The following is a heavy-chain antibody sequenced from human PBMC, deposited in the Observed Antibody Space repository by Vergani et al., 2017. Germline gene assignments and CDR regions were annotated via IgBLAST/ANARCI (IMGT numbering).Heavy chain of an antibody. V-gene: IGHV1-69*01. CDR2: IIPIFGTA. Sequence: QVQLVQSGAEVKKPGSSVKVSCKASGGTFSSYAISWVRQAPGQGREWMGGIIPIFGTANYAQKFQGRVTITADESTSTAYMELSSLRSEDTAVYYCARDRSYGSGSYYNGGFDPWGQGTLVTVSS. J-gene: IGHJ5*02. CDR3: ARDRSYGSGSYYNGGFDP. D-gene: IGHD3-10*01. CDR1: GGTFSSYA.